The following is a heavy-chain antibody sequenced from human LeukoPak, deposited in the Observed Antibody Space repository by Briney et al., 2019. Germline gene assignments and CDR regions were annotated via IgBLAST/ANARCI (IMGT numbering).Heavy chain of an antibody. CDR3: ARARSGRDLDY. Sequence: SETLSLTCAVSGGSISSGGYSWSWIRQPPGKGLEWIGYIYHSGSTYYNPSLKSRVTISVDRSKNQFSLKLSSVTAADTAVYYCARARSGRDLDYWGQGTLVTVSS. CDR2: IYHSGST. D-gene: IGHD3-10*01. CDR1: GGSISSGGYS. J-gene: IGHJ4*02. V-gene: IGHV4-30-2*01.